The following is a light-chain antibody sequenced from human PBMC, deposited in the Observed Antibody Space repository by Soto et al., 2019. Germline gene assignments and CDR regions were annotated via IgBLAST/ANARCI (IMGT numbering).Light chain of an antibody. V-gene: IGKV3-15*01. Sequence: EIVLTQSPATLSLSPGDRAALSCKASQSVHNFLAWYQQKPGQTPRLLIYGASTRATGVPARFSGSASGTEFTLTITSLQSEDFAVYYCQHYANWPLTFGGGTKVDIK. CDR3: QHYANWPLT. CDR1: QSVHNF. J-gene: IGKJ4*01. CDR2: GAS.